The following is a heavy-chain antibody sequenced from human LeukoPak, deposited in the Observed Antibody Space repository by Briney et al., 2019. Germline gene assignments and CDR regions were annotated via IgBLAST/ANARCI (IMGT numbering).Heavy chain of an antibody. V-gene: IGHV4-4*07. CDR3: ARADSTAMPWDY. Sequence: SETLSLTCTVSGGSISRYYWSWIRQPAGEGLEWIGRIYTSGGTSYNPSLKSRVTVSVDTSKNQLSLKLSSVTASDTAVYYCARADSTAMPWDYWGQEPWSPSPQ. D-gene: IGHD5-18*01. J-gene: IGHJ4*01. CDR2: IYTSGGT. CDR1: GGSISRYY.